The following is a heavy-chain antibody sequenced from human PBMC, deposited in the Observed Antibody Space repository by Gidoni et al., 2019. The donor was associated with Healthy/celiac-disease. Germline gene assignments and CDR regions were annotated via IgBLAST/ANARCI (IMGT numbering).Heavy chain of an antibody. J-gene: IGHJ3*02. D-gene: IGHD6-19*01. CDR3: TTDLGQWPSGVDAFDI. CDR2: IKSKTDGGTT. Sequence: EVQLVESGGGLVTPGGSLRLSCAAPGFTFGTAWMSWVRQAPGKGLEWVGRIKSKTDGGTTDYAAPVKGRFTISRDDSKNTLYLQMNSLKTEDTAVYYCTTDLGQWPSGVDAFDIWGQGTMVTVSS. V-gene: IGHV3-15*01. CDR1: GFTFGTAW.